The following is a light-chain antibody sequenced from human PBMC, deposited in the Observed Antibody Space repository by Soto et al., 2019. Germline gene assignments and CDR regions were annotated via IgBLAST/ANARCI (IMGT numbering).Light chain of an antibody. CDR3: QQYYSYAYS. CDR1: QIIGSS. CDR2: DAS. V-gene: IGKV1-5*01. J-gene: IGKJ2*01. Sequence: DIQMTQSPSTLYASVGARVTITCRASQIIGSSLAWYQQKRGKAPKLLVYDASPLQSGVPSRFSGMESRTEFTLTIGSHEPDDSATYYCQQYYSYAYSFGQGTKLEIK.